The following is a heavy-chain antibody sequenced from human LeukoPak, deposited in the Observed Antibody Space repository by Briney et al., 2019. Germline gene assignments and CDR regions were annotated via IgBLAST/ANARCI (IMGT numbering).Heavy chain of an antibody. CDR3: GRHPPGGGYFDY. D-gene: IGHD3-16*01. CDR2: IYYSGST. Sequence: SETLSLTCTVSGGSISSYYWSWIRQPPGKGLEWIGYIYYSGSTNYNPSLKSRVTISVDTSKNQISLGLRSVTAADTTVYYCGRHPPGGGYFDYWGQGALVTVSS. CDR1: GGSISSYY. J-gene: IGHJ4*02. V-gene: IGHV4-59*08.